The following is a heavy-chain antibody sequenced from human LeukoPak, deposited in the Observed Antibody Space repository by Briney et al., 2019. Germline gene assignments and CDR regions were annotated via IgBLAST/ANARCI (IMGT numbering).Heavy chain of an antibody. J-gene: IGHJ4*02. V-gene: IGHV4-59*01. CDR3: ATGYSSTWYYFDY. CDR1: GDSISSYY. D-gene: IGHD6-13*01. Sequence: PSETLSLTCTVSGDSISSYYWSWIRQPPGKGLEWIGYIYHSGSTNYNPSLKSRVTISADTSKDQFSLKLASVTAVDTAVYYCATGYSSTWYYFDYWGQGTLVTVSS. CDR2: IYHSGST.